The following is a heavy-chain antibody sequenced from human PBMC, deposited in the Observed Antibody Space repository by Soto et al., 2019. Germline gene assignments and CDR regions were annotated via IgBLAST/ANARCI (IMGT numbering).Heavy chain of an antibody. Sequence: ASVKVSCKASGYTFTSYAMHWVRHAPGQRLEWMGWINAGNGNTKYSQKFQGRVTITRDTSASTAYMELSSLRSEDTAVYYCARSIVVVTALDYWGQGNLVTVTS. J-gene: IGHJ4*02. CDR3: ARSIVVVTALDY. CDR1: GYTFTSYA. D-gene: IGHD2-21*02. V-gene: IGHV1-3*01. CDR2: INAGNGNT.